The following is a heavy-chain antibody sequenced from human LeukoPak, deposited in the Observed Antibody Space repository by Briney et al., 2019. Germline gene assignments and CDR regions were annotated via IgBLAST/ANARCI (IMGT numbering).Heavy chain of an antibody. D-gene: IGHD3-3*01. Sequence: SETLSLTCTVSGGSISSHYRSWIRQPPGKGLEWIGYVYNSGSTKYNPALKSRVFISVDTSRNQFSLELNSVTAADTAMYYCARDRSLYNDFWSGYYAFDIWGQGTMVTVSP. CDR1: GGSISSHY. J-gene: IGHJ3*02. CDR3: ARDRSLYNDFWSGYYAFDI. CDR2: VYNSGST. V-gene: IGHV4-59*11.